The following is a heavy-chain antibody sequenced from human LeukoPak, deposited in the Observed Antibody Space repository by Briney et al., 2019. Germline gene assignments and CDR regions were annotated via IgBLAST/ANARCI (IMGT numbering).Heavy chain of an antibody. V-gene: IGHV3-74*01. Sequence: PGGSLRLSCAASGFTFNTYAMSWARQAPGKGLVWVSRINSDGSSTSYADSVKGRFTISRDNAKNTLYLQMNSLRAEDTAVYYCARDRGYGYLFDYWGQGTLVTVSS. D-gene: IGHD5-18*01. CDR2: INSDGSST. CDR3: ARDRGYGYLFDY. CDR1: GFTFNTYA. J-gene: IGHJ4*02.